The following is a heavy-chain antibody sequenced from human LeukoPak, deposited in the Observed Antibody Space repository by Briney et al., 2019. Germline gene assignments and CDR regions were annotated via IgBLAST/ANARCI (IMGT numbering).Heavy chain of an antibody. J-gene: IGHJ4*02. Sequence: PGRSLRLSCKASGPYVQDYAMQWVRQAPGKGLEWGSGIYGNGKREEYADSVKGRFTVSRENAKNSLYLQMNSLRPEDTALYYCIKETSAGGLDYWGQGTLVTVSS. V-gene: IGHV3-9*01. CDR1: GPYVQDYA. CDR3: IKETSAGGLDY. CDR2: IYGNGKRE. D-gene: IGHD4-23*01.